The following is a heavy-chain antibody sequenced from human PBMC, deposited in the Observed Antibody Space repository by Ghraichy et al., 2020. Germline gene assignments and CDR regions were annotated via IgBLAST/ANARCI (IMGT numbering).Heavy chain of an antibody. V-gene: IGHV3-43*01. J-gene: IGHJ3*02. CDR3: AKDILPHVESAFDI. CDR2: ISWEGGST. D-gene: IGHD5-24*01. CDR1: GFTFDDYT. Sequence: GGSLRLSCAASGFTFDDYTMHWVRQAPGKGLEWVSLISWEGGSTYYADSVKGRFTISRDNSKNSLYLQMNSLRTEDTALYYCAKDILPHVESAFDIWGQGTMVTVSS.